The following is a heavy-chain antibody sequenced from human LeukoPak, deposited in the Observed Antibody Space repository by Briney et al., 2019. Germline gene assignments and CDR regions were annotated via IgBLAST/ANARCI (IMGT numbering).Heavy chain of an antibody. CDR1: GFTFSSYA. Sequence: GRSLRLSCAASGFTFSSYAMHWVRQAPGKGLEWVAVISYDGSNKYYADSVKGRFTISRDNSKNTLYLQMNSLRAEDTAVYYCAREFAYCSSTSCYTSYYFDYWGQGTLVTVSS. J-gene: IGHJ4*02. V-gene: IGHV3-30*01. CDR2: ISYDGSNK. D-gene: IGHD2-2*02. CDR3: AREFAYCSSTSCYTSYYFDY.